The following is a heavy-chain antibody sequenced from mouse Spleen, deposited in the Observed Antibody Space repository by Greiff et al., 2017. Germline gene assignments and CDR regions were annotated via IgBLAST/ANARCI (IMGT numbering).Heavy chain of an antibody. CDR2: ISNGGGST. CDR1: GFTFSDYY. Sequence: EVKLMESGGGLVQPGGSLKLSCATSGFTFSDYYMYWVRQTPEKRLEWVAYISNGGGSTYYPDTVKGRFTISRDNAKNTLYLQMSRLKSEDTAMYYCARRVYRYWYFDVWGAGTTVTVSS. D-gene: IGHD2-14*01. V-gene: IGHV5-12*02. CDR3: ARRVYRYWYFDV. J-gene: IGHJ1*01.